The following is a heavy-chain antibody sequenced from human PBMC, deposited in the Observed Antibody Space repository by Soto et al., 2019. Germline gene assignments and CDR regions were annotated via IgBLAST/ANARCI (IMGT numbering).Heavy chain of an antibody. D-gene: IGHD3-3*01. V-gene: IGHV3-23*01. CDR3: ALILAEFSGVVTPNYGMDV. J-gene: IGHJ6*02. CDR2: VSGSGGST. Sequence: EVQLLESGGGLVQPGGSLRLSCAAPGLTFSSYSMSWVRQAPGKGLEWVSTVSGSGGSTYYADSVKGRLTISRDNAKNTLHLQVNSLRAEDTAVYYCALILAEFSGVVTPNYGMDVWGQGTTVTVSS. CDR1: GLTFSSYS.